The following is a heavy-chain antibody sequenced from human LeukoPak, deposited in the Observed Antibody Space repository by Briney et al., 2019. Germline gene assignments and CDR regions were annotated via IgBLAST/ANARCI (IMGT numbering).Heavy chain of an antibody. J-gene: IGHJ4*02. CDR3: ARDTYYGSGIFDY. D-gene: IGHD3-10*01. Sequence: HPGGSLRLSCAASGFTFSSYEMNWVRQAPGKGLEWVSYISSSSTIYYADSVKGRFTISRDNAKNSLYLQMNSLRAEDTAVYYCARDTYYGSGIFDYWGQGTLVTVSS. CDR2: ISSSSTI. CDR1: GFTFSSYE. V-gene: IGHV3-48*03.